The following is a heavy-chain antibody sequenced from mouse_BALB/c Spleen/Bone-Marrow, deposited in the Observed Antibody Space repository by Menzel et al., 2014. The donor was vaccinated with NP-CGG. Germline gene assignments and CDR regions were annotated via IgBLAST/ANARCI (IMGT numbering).Heavy chain of an antibody. J-gene: IGHJ3*01. CDR2: ISYDGSN. CDR3: ARGFITTVVPFAY. V-gene: IGHV3-6*02. Sequence: EVKLMESGPGLVKLSQSLSLTCSVTGYSITSGYYWNWIRQFPGNKLEWMGYISYDGSNNYNPSLKNRISITRDTSKNQFFLKLSSVTTEDTATFYCARGFITTVVPFAYWGQGTLVTVSA. CDR1: GYSITSGYY. D-gene: IGHD1-1*01.